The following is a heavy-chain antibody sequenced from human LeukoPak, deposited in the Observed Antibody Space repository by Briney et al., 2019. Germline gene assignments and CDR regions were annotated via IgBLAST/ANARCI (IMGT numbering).Heavy chain of an antibody. J-gene: IGHJ1*01. Sequence: GGSLRLSCAASGFIFSDFWMTWVRQAPGKGLEWVANIKGDGSEGNYVDSVKGRFTISRDNSKNTLYLQMNSLRAEDTAVYYCAKDSGDRSNYDFWSGSSSTEFQHWGQGTLVTVSS. CDR1: GFIFSDFW. V-gene: IGHV3-7*01. CDR3: AKDSGDRSNYDFWSGSSSTEFQH. CDR2: IKGDGSEG. D-gene: IGHD3-3*01.